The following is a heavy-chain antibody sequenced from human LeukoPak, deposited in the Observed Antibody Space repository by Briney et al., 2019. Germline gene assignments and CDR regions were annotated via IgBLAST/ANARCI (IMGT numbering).Heavy chain of an antibody. Sequence: PGGSLRLSCAASGFTFSGYSMNWVRQAPGKGLEWVASIDEDGSETNYVDSVTGRFTVSRDHAKNSLFLQMNSLRAEDTAVYYCVRYGRRANDQPFDVWGQGTMVTVSS. V-gene: IGHV3-7*01. CDR3: VRYGRRANDQPFDV. CDR1: GFTFSGYS. D-gene: IGHD1-1*01. CDR2: IDEDGSET. J-gene: IGHJ3*01.